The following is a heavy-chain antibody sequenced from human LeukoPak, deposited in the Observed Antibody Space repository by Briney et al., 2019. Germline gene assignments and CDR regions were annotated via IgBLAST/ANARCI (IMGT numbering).Heavy chain of an antibody. V-gene: IGHV3-11*04. J-gene: IGHJ4*02. CDR3: ARDSLPHLD. CDR2: ISSSGSTI. CDR1: GFTFDEYG. Sequence: GGSLRLSCAASGFTFDEYGMSWVRQAPGKGLEWVSYISSSGSTIYYADSVKGRFTISRDNAKNSLYLQMNSLRAEDTAVYYCARDSLPHLDWGQGTLVTVSS.